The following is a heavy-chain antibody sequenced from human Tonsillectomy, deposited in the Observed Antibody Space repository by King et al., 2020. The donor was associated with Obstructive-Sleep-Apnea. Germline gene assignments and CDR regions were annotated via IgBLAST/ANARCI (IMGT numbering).Heavy chain of an antibody. CDR1: GFTFSSYG. V-gene: IGHV3-30*18. D-gene: IGHD3-22*01. Sequence: VQLVESGGGVVQPGRSLRLSCAASGFTFSSYGMNWVRQAPGKGLEWVAVISYDGGYKDYADSVKGRFTISRDNSKNTLYVQMNSLRVEDTAVYYCAKVRGAGGFDSSGLLDYWGQGTLVTVSS. CDR2: ISYDGGYK. CDR3: AKVRGAGGFDSSGLLDY. J-gene: IGHJ4*02.